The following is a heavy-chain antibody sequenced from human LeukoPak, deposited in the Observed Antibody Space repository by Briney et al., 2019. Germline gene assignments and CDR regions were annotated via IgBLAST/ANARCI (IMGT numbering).Heavy chain of an antibody. J-gene: IGHJ6*02. Sequence: PSETLSLTCTVSGGSISSSSYYWGWIRQPPGKGLEWIGSIYYSGSTYYNPSLKSRVTISVDTSKNQFSLKLSSVTAADTAVYYCAITHSVDIVATRLYYYYYGMDVWGQGTTVTVSS. CDR2: IYYSGST. CDR1: GGSISSSSYY. V-gene: IGHV4-39*01. CDR3: AITHSVDIVATRLYYYYYGMDV. D-gene: IGHD5-12*01.